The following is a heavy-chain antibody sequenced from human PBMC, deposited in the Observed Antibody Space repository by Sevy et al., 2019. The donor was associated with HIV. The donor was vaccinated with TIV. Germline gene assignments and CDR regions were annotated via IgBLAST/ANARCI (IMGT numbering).Heavy chain of an antibody. D-gene: IGHD3-3*01. J-gene: IGHJ6*02. CDR2: IWYDGSNK. CDR3: AGALSNYDFWSGYYYYYYYGMDV. CDR1: GFTFSSYG. V-gene: IGHV3-33*01. Sequence: GGSLRLTCAASGFTFSSYGMHWVRQAPGKGLEWVAVIWYDGSNKYYADSVKGRFTISRDNSKNTLYLQMNSLRAEDTAVYYCAGALSNYDFWSGYYYYYYYGMDVWGQGTTVTVSS.